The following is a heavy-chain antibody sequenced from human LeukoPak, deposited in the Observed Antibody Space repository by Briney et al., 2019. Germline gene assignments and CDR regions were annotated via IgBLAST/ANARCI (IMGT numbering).Heavy chain of an antibody. V-gene: IGHV3-23*01. Sequence: GGSLRLSCAASGFIFSSYAMSWVRQAPGKGLEWVSTISGSGGSTYYADSVKGRFTISRDNSKNTLYLQMNSLRAEDTAVYYCAREVTGGNPFDYWGQGTLVTVSS. D-gene: IGHD4-23*01. CDR1: GFIFSSYA. CDR2: ISGSGGST. J-gene: IGHJ4*02. CDR3: AREVTGGNPFDY.